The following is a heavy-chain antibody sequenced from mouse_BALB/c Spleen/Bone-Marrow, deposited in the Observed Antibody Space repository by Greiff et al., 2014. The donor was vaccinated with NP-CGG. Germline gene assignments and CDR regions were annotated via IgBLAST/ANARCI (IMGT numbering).Heavy chain of an antibody. CDR1: GYSFTGYY. CDR3: ARQLYGNYAY. D-gene: IGHD2-10*02. Sequence: EVQVQQSGPELVKPGPSVKISCKASGYSFTGYYMHWVKQSHGKSLEWIGEINPYNGGTSYNQKFKGKATLTVDTSSSTAFMELHSLTSEDSLVYYCARQLYGNYAYWGQGTLVTVSA. V-gene: IGHV1S30*01. CDR2: INPYNGGT. J-gene: IGHJ3*01.